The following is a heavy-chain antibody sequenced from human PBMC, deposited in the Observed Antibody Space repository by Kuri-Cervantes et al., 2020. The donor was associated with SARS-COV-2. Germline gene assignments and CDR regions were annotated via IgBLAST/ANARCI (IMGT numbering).Heavy chain of an antibody. D-gene: IGHD5-18*01. CDR1: GFTFSSYA. Sequence: GGSLRLSCAASGFTFSSYAMSWVRQAPGKGLEWVSAISGSGGSTYYADSVKGRFTISRDNSKNTLYLQMNSLRAEDTAVYYCARVGDPLDTAMAPGIHDAFDIWGQGTMVTVSS. CDR2: ISGSGGST. V-gene: IGHV3-23*01. CDR3: ARVGDPLDTAMAPGIHDAFDI. J-gene: IGHJ3*02.